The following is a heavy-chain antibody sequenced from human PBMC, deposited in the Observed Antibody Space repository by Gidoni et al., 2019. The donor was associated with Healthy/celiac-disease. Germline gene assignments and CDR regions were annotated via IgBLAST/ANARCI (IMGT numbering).Heavy chain of an antibody. D-gene: IGHD3-22*01. V-gene: IGHV3-30-3*01. CDR2: ISYDGSNK. CDR1: GFTFSSYA. CDR3: ASADYYDSSGYFEY. J-gene: IGHJ4*02. Sequence: QVQLVESGGGVVQPGRSLRLSCAASGFTFSSYAMHWVRQAPGKGLEWVAVISYDGSNKYYADSVKGRFTISRDNSKNTLYLQMNSLRAEDTAVYYSASADYYDSSGYFEYWGQGTLVTVSS.